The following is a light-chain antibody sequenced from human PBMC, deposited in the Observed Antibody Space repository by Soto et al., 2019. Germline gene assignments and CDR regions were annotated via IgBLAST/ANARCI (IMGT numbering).Light chain of an antibody. J-gene: IGKJ4*01. CDR2: TAS. V-gene: IGKV1-27*01. CDR1: QGIGNY. CDR3: QNHNSAPLP. Sequence: DIQMTQSPSSLSASVGDRVTITCRASQGIGNYLAWYQQRPGKLPKLLIYTASTLHSGVSSRFSGSGSGTYFTLTISSLQPEDVATYYCQNHNSAPLPFGGGTKVEIK.